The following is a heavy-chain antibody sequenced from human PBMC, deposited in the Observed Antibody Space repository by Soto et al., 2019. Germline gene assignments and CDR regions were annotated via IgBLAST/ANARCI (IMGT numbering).Heavy chain of an antibody. D-gene: IGHD3-3*01. Sequence: SVKVSCKASGGTFSSYAISWVRQAPGQGLEWMGGIIPIFGTANYAQKFQGRVTITADESTSTAYMELSSLRSEDTAVYYCARNTYYDFWSGYYTVNYYYGMDVWGQGTTVTVSS. CDR3: ARNTYYDFWSGYYTVNYYYGMDV. V-gene: IGHV1-69*13. CDR1: GGTFSSYA. CDR2: IIPIFGTA. J-gene: IGHJ6*02.